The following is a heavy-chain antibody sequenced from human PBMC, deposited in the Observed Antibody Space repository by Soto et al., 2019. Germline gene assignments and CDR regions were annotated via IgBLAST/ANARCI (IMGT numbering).Heavy chain of an antibody. D-gene: IGHD2-2*01. J-gene: IGHJ4*02. CDR3: ARAIRAASPTDY. CDR2: ISAYNGNT. V-gene: IGHV1-18*04. Sequence: ASVEVSCKASGYTFTSYGISWVRQAPGQGLEWMGWISAYNGNTNYAQKLQGRVTMTTDTSTSTAYMELRSLRSDDTAVYYCARAIRAASPTDYWGQGTLVTVSS. CDR1: GYTFTSYG.